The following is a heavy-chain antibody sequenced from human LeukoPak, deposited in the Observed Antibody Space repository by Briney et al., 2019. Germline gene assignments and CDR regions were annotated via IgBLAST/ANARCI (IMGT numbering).Heavy chain of an antibody. J-gene: IGHJ5*02. Sequence: SETLSLTCAVYGGSFSGCYWSWIRQPPGKGLEWIGEINHSGGTNYNPSLKSRVTISVDTSKNQFSLKLSSVTAADTAVYYCARGGDYGDEPYNWFDPWGQGTLVTVSS. CDR2: INHSGGT. CDR3: ARGGDYGDEPYNWFDP. V-gene: IGHV4-34*01. CDR1: GGSFSGCY. D-gene: IGHD4-17*01.